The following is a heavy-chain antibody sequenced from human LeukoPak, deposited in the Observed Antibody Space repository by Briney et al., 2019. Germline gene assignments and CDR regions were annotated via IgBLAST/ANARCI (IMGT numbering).Heavy chain of an antibody. V-gene: IGHV1-46*01. Sequence: ASVKVSCTASGYTFINYFIHWVRQAPGHGLEWMGVINPRSAGTTYAQQLQGRVTITRDTSTRTVYLELSSLRSEDTAVFYCAREGDHYKDFDYWGQGALVTVSS. D-gene: IGHD5-24*01. J-gene: IGHJ4*02. CDR1: GYTFINYF. CDR2: INPRSAGT. CDR3: AREGDHYKDFDY.